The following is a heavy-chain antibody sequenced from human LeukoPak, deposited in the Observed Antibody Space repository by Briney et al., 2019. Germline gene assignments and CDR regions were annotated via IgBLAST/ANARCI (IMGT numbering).Heavy chain of an antibody. CDR2: VDPEDGET. CDR1: GYTFTDYY. D-gene: IGHD6-6*01. Sequence: ASVKISCKASGYTFTDYYMHWVQQAPGKGLEWMGRVDPEDGETIYAEKFQGRVTITADTSTDTAYMELSSLRSEDTAVYYCATDLGSSALYSYWGQGTLVTVSS. CDR3: ATDLGSSALYSY. V-gene: IGHV1-69-2*01. J-gene: IGHJ4*02.